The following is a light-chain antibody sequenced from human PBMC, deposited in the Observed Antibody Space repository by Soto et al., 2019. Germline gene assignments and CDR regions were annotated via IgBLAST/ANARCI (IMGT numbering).Light chain of an antibody. CDR1: QSINSY. Sequence: DIQMTQSPSSLSASVGDRVTITCRASQSINSYLNWYQQKLGKAPKLLIYAASSLQSGVPSRFSGSGSGTDFTLTISSLQPEDFATYYCQQSYSTPLTFGGGTKVEI. CDR2: AAS. CDR3: QQSYSTPLT. V-gene: IGKV1-39*01. J-gene: IGKJ4*01.